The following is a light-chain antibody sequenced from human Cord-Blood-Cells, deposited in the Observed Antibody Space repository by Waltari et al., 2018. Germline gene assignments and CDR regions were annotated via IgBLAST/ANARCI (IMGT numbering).Light chain of an antibody. J-gene: IGLJ3*02. Sequence: QSALTQPPSVSGSPGQSVTISCTGTSSDVGSYNRVSWYQQPPGTAPKLMIYEVSKRPSGVPDRFSGSKSGNTDSLTISGLQAEDEADYYCSSYTSSSTWVFGGGTKLTVL. CDR1: SSDVGSYNR. CDR2: EVS. V-gene: IGLV2-18*02. CDR3: SSYTSSSTWV.